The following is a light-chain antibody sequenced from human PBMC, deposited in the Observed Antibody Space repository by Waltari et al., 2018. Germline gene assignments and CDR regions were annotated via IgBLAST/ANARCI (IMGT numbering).Light chain of an antibody. CDR1: QSIGNY. Sequence: EIVLTQAPATLSLSPGERGTLSCRASQSIGNYLAWYQQKHGQAPRLLIYGASDRATGIPARFSGSGSGTDFTLTISSLEPEDFAVYYCQQRGDWPITFGQETRLEIK. J-gene: IGKJ5*01. CDR3: QQRGDWPIT. CDR2: GAS. V-gene: IGKV3-11*01.